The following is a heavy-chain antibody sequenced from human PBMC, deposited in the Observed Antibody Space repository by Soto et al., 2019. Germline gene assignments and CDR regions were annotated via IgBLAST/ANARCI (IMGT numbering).Heavy chain of an antibody. J-gene: IGHJ3*02. D-gene: IGHD2-2*01. CDR2: TYYRSKWFN. CDR3: ARGIVVVPVADSFDI. V-gene: IGHV6-1*01. CDR1: GDSVSSNSAA. Sequence: SQTLSLICAISGDSVSSNSAAWNWIRQSPSKGLEWLGRTYYRSKWFNDYAVSVKSRITINPDTSKNQFSLQLNSVTPEDTAVYYCARGIVVVPVADSFDIWGQGTMVTVSS.